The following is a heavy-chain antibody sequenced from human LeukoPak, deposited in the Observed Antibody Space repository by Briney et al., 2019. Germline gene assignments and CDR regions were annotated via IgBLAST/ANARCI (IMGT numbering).Heavy chain of an antibody. J-gene: IGHJ5*02. CDR3: ARLRTLPHIVVVPAANWFDP. Sequence: ASVKVSCKASGYTFTSYGISWVRQAPGQGLEWMGWISAYNGNTNYAQKLQGRVTMTTDTSTSTAYMELRSLRSDDTAVYYCARLRTLPHIVVVPAANWFDPWGQGTLVTVSS. CDR1: GYTFTSYG. CDR2: ISAYNGNT. V-gene: IGHV1-18*01. D-gene: IGHD2-2*01.